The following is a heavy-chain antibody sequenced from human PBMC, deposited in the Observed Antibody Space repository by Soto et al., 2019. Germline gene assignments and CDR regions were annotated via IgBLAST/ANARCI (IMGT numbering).Heavy chain of an antibody. V-gene: IGHV1-46*01. D-gene: IGHD6-6*01. CDR1: GYTFTSYY. Sequence: GASVMVSCKASGYTFTSYYMHWVRQAPGQGLEWMGIINPSGGSTSYAQKFQGRVTMTRDTSTSTVYMELSSLRSEDTAVYYCARSWSIAAPSPDAFDIWGQGTMVTVSS. CDR3: ARSWSIAAPSPDAFDI. CDR2: INPSGGST. J-gene: IGHJ3*02.